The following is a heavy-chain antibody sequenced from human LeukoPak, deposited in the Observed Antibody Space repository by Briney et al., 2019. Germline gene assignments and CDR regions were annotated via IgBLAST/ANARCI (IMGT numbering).Heavy chain of an antibody. Sequence: GASVKVSCKASGYTFTGYYMHWVRQAPGQGLEWMGRINPNSGGTNYAQKFQGRVTMTRDTSISTAYMELSRLRSDDTAVYYCARGSSGWFRGYYLDYWGQGTLVTVSS. CDR1: GYTFTGYY. CDR2: INPNSGGT. D-gene: IGHD6-19*01. CDR3: ARGSSGWFRGYYLDY. J-gene: IGHJ4*02. V-gene: IGHV1-2*06.